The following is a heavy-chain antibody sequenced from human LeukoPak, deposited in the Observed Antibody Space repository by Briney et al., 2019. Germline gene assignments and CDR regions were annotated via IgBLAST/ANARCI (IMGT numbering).Heavy chain of an antibody. J-gene: IGHJ4*02. Sequence: PGGSLRLSCAASGFTFSSYGMHWVRQAPGKGLEWVAVIWYDGSNKYYADPVKGRFTISRDNSKNTLYLQMNSLRAEDTAVYYCAKDELYCSGGSCYSIDYWGQGTLVTVSS. CDR2: IWYDGSNK. CDR3: AKDELYCSGGSCYSIDY. V-gene: IGHV3-33*06. D-gene: IGHD2-15*01. CDR1: GFTFSSYG.